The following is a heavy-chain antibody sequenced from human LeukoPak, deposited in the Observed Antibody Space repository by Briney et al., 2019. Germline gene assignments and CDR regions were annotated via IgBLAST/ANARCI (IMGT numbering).Heavy chain of an antibody. CDR2: IRYDGSNK. V-gene: IGHV3-30*02. CDR1: GFTFSTYG. D-gene: IGHD6-6*01. CDR3: AKAGSIAARPNYYYYMDV. J-gene: IGHJ6*03. Sequence: GGSLRLSCAASGFTFSTYGMHWVRQAPGKGLEWVAFIRYDGSNKYYADSVKGRFTISRDKSKNTLYLQMNSLRAEDTAVYYCAKAGSIAARPNYYYYMDVWGKGTTVTVSS.